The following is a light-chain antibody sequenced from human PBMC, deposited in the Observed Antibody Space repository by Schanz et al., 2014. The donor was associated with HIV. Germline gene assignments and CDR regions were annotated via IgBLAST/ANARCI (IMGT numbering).Light chain of an antibody. CDR3: QQYNDWPRT. Sequence: EIVLTQSPATLSLSPGERATLSCRASQTVISSYLAWYQQKPGQAPRLLIYGASNRATGIPDRFSGSGSGTDFTLTISSLQSEDFAVYYCQQYNDWPRTFGQGTKVEIK. CDR2: GAS. J-gene: IGKJ1*01. CDR1: QTVISSY. V-gene: IGKV3D-7*01.